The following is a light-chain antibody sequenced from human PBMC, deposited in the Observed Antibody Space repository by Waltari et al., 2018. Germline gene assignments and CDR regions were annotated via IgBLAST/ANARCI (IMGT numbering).Light chain of an antibody. CDR1: QSVSSY. J-gene: IGKJ3*01. Sequence: EIVLTQSPATLSLSPWERATLSCSASQSVSSYLAWYQQKPGQAPKLLIYDASNRATGIPARFSGSGSGTDFTLTISSLEPEDFAVYYCQQRSNWLFTFGPGTKVDIK. CDR2: DAS. V-gene: IGKV3-11*01. CDR3: QQRSNWLFT.